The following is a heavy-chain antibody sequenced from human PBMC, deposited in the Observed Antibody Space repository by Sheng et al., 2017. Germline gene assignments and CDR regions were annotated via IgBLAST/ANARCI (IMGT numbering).Heavy chain of an antibody. CDR2: ISSSGATI. J-gene: IGHJ4*02. Sequence: VQLVESGGGLEQPGGSLRLSCAASRYPLSNYDVNWVRQLQGRGLEWVSYISSSGATIYYADSVKGRFTISRDHARNSVNLQMNSLRAEDTAMYFCASKVPAAAADDYWGQGTLVIVSS. D-gene: IGHD6-13*01. CDR3: ASKVPAAAADDY. V-gene: IGHV3-48*03. CDR1: RYPLSNYD.